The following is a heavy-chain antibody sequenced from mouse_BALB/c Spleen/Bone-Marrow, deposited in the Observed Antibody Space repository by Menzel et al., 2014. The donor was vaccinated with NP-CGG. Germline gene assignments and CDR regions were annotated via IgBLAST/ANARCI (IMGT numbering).Heavy chain of an antibody. CDR2: TNPSNGGT. J-gene: IGHJ3*01. V-gene: IGHV1S81*02. CDR1: GYTFTSYY. D-gene: IGHD2-13*01. Sequence: QVQLQQSGAELVKPGASVKLSCKASGYTFTSYYMYWVKQRPGQGLEWIGETNPSNGGTNFNEKFKSKATLTVDKSSSTAYMQLSSLTSEDSAVYYRTREGDSPFAYWGQGTLVTVSA. CDR3: TREGDSPFAY.